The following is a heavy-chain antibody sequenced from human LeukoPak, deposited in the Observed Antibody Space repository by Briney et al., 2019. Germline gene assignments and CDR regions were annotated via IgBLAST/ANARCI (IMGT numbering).Heavy chain of an antibody. V-gene: IGHV4-38-2*02. CDR1: GYSISSSYY. CDR2: IYHTGGT. D-gene: IGHD3-22*01. J-gene: IGHJ4*02. Sequence: SETLSLTCAVSGYSISSSYYWGWIRQPPGKGLEWIGSIYHTGGTYYNPSLKSRVTISIDTSKNQFSLNLSSVTAADTAVYYCARDAQTYYYDTSGYYLEYWGQGTLVTVSS. CDR3: ARDAQTYYYDTSGYYLEY.